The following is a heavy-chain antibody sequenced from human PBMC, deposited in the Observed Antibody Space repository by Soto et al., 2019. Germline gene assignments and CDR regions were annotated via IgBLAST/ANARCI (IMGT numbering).Heavy chain of an antibody. D-gene: IGHD1-26*01. CDR1: GYTFTSYG. V-gene: IGHV1-18*01. CDR3: ARNSNLDRGSYYEFDP. J-gene: IGHJ5*02. Sequence: QVQLVQSGAEVKKPGASVKVSCKASGYTFTSYGISWVRQAPGQGLEWMGWISAYNGNTNYAQKLQGRVTMTTDTSTGTAYMELRSLSSEDTAVYYCARNSNLDRGSYYEFDPGGQGTLVTVAS. CDR2: ISAYNGNT.